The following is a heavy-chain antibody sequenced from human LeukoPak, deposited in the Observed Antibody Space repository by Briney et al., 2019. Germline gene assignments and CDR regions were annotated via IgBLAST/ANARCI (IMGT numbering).Heavy chain of an antibody. D-gene: IGHD6-13*01. J-gene: IGHJ4*02. CDR3: ARGYSSSWSIFDY. V-gene: IGHV3-21*01. Sequence: GGSLRLSCAASGFTFSSYSMNWVRQAPGKGLEWVSSISSSSSYIYYADSVKGRFTISRVNAKNSLYLQMNSLRAEDTAVYYCARGYSSSWSIFDYWGQGTLVTVSS. CDR1: GFTFSSYS. CDR2: ISSSSSYI.